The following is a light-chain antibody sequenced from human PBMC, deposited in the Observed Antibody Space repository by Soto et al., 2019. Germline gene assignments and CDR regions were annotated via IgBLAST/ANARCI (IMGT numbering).Light chain of an antibody. Sequence: QSVLTQPASVSGSPGQSITISCTGTSSDVGGYNYVSWYQQHPGKAPKLMIYEVSNRPSGVSNRFSGSKSGNTASLTISGLQAEDEADYYCSSYTSSSTLGFGGGTKVTVL. CDR2: EVS. CDR1: SSDVGGYNY. V-gene: IGLV2-14*01. J-gene: IGLJ3*02. CDR3: SSYTSSSTLG.